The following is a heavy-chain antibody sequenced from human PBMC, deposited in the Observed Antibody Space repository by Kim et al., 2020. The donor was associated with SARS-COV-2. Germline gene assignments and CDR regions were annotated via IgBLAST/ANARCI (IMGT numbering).Heavy chain of an antibody. CDR1: GFTFSTYW. Sequence: GGSLRLSCAASGFTFSTYWMHWVRQVPGKGLVWVSRVNGDGTGENYADSAKGRFTISRDNAKNTLYLQMNSLRAEDTAVYYCARDGRTGITALSTFYIWGRGSMRTV. D-gene: IGHD1-20*01. V-gene: IGHV3-74*01. CDR3: ARDGRTGITALSTFYI. J-gene: IGHJ3*02. CDR2: VNGDGTGE.